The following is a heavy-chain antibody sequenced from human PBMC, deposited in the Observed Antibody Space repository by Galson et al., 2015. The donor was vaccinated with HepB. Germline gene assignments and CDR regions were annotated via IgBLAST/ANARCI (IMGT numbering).Heavy chain of an antibody. Sequence: SLRLSCAASGFTFSSYAMSWVRQAPGKGLEWVSAISGSGGSTYYADSVKGRFTISRDNSKNTLYLQMNSLRAEDTAVYYCARDWERGSYYTTSFDYWGQGTLVTVSS. J-gene: IGHJ4*02. CDR3: ARDWERGSYYTTSFDY. CDR1: GFTFSSYA. CDR2: ISGSGGST. D-gene: IGHD1-26*01. V-gene: IGHV3-23*01.